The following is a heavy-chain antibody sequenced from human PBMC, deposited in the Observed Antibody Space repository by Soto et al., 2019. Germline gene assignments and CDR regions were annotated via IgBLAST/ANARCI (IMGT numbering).Heavy chain of an antibody. J-gene: IGHJ2*01. Sequence: QAQLVQSGAEVKKPGSSVKVSCKASGGTFSSHTFSWVRQAPGQGLEWMGRIIPALGTATYAQKFQGRVTITAHESATTVYMELNSLRSEDTAVYYCARPDFGDYWYFDLWGRGTLVTVSS. CDR3: ARPDFGDYWYFDL. D-gene: IGHD4-17*01. V-gene: IGHV1-69*08. CDR2: IIPALGTA. CDR1: GGTFSSHT.